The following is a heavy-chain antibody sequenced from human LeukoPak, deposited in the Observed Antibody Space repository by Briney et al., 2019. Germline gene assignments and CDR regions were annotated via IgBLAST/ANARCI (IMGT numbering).Heavy chain of an antibody. V-gene: IGHV1-69*13. CDR2: IIPIFGTA. J-gene: IGHJ6*02. CDR3: ASPVSRYNYYGMDV. CDR1: GGTFSSYA. D-gene: IGHD2-8*01. Sequence: SVKVSCKASGGTFSSYAISWVRQAPGQGLEWMGGIIPIFGTANYAQKFQGRVTITADESTSTAYMELSSLRSEDTAVYYCASPVSRYNYYGMDVWGQGTTVTVSS.